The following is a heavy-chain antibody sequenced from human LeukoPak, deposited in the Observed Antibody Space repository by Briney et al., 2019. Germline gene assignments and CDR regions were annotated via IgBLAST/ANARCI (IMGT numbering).Heavy chain of an antibody. CDR1: GGSISSGGYS. J-gene: IGHJ4*02. Sequence: SQTLSLTCAASGGSISSGGYSWSWIRQPPGKGLEWIGYIYHSGSTYYNPSLKSRVTISVDRSKNQFSLKLSSVTAADTAVYYCARGVSGSYFDYWGQGTLVTVSS. V-gene: IGHV4-30-2*01. D-gene: IGHD1-26*01. CDR2: IYHSGST. CDR3: ARGVSGSYFDY.